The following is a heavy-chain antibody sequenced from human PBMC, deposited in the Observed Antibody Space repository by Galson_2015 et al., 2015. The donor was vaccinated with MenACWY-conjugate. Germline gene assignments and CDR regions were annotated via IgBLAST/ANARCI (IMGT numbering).Heavy chain of an antibody. D-gene: IGHD5-18*01. Sequence: SLRLSCAASGFTFSDYSMNWVRQAPGKGLEWLSFISSSSDTLYYADSVKGRFTISRDNGMNSLYLQMNNLGAEDTAVYYCARRSYGSNGFDIWGQGTMVTVSS. CDR1: GFTFSDYS. CDR3: ARRSYGSNGFDI. V-gene: IGHV3-48*01. CDR2: ISSSSDTL. J-gene: IGHJ3*02.